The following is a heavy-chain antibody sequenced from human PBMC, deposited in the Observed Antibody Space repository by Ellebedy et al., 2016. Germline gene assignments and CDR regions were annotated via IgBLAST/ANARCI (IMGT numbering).Heavy chain of an antibody. J-gene: IGHJ4*02. CDR1: GFTFSSYS. Sequence: GESLKISCAASGFTFSSYSMNWVRQAPGKGLEWVSGISWNSGNIGYVDSVKGRFTISRDNSKNTLYLQMNSLKTEDTAVYYCTTDEAYYGSGSFLDYWGQGTLVTVSS. CDR3: TTDEAYYGSGSFLDY. V-gene: IGHV3-21*03. CDR2: ISWNSGNI. D-gene: IGHD3-10*01.